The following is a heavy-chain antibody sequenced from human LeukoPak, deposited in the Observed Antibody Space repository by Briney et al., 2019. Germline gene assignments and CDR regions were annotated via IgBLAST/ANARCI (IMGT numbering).Heavy chain of an antibody. J-gene: IGHJ6*03. CDR2: IYYSGST. CDR1: GGSISSSSYY. CDR3: ARIPSTSCYEEEVRVCIGYYYYYYMDV. Sequence: SETLSLTCTVSGGSISSSSYYWGWIRQPPGKGLEWIGSIYYSGSTYYNPSLKSRVTISVDTSKNQFSLRLSSVTAADTAVYYCARIPSTSCYEEEVRVCIGYYYYYYMDVWGKGTTVTVSS. V-gene: IGHV4-39*01. D-gene: IGHD2-2*01.